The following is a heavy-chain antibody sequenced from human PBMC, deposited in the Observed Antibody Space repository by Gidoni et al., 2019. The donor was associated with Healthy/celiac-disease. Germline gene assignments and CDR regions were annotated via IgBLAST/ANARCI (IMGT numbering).Heavy chain of an antibody. J-gene: IGHJ4*02. Sequence: EVQLVESGGGLVQPGGSLRLSCAASGFTLSSYEMNWVRQDPGKGLEWVSYISSSGSTIYYADSVKGRFTISRDNAKNSLYLQMNSLRAEDTAVYYCARDVTVSSLPIPAPYYFDYWGQGTLVTVSS. CDR1: GFTLSSYE. D-gene: IGHD4-4*01. V-gene: IGHV3-48*03. CDR2: ISSSGSTI. CDR3: ARDVTVSSLPIPAPYYFDY.